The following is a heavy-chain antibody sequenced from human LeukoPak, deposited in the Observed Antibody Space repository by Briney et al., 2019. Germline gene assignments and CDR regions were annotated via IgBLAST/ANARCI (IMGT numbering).Heavy chain of an antibody. CDR3: ARDWGRGNSYYFDY. CDR1: GFTFSDYG. CDR2: VSHDESKK. Sequence: GTSLRLSCAASGFTFSDYGMHWVRLALGKGLECVAVVSHDESKKNYGESVKGRFTISRDNSANSVYLQMDSLTIEDTAVYFCARDWGRGNSYYFDYWGQGTLVTVSS. J-gene: IGHJ4*02. V-gene: IGHV3-30*03. D-gene: IGHD4-23*01.